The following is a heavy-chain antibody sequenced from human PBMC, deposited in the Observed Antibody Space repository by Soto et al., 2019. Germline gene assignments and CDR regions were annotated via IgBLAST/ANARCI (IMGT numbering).Heavy chain of an antibody. CDR1: GGTFSSYA. CDR2: IIPIFGTA. Sequence: QVQLVQSGAEVKKPGSSVKVSCKASGGTFSSYAISWVRQAPGQGLEWMGGIIPIFGTANYAQKFQGRVTITADASMSTAYMELSSLRSEDTAVYYCATSAARNYYYGMDVWGQGTTVTVSS. J-gene: IGHJ6*02. CDR3: ATSAARNYYYGMDV. V-gene: IGHV1-69*12.